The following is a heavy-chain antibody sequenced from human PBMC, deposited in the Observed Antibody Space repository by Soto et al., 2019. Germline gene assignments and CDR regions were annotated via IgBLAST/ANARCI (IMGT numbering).Heavy chain of an antibody. J-gene: IGHJ4*02. Sequence: QVQLVQSGAEVKKPGSSVKRFCKTSGGTFRNYAINWVLQAPGQGLEWIGGSIPVFGTANYAQTFQGRFKITEDESTSTAYMELSSLISEDTAVYYCAIPLPKQQLVRGAFDHWGQGHLLTVAS. CDR2: SIPVFGTA. D-gene: IGHD6-13*01. CDR3: AIPLPKQQLVRGAFDH. V-gene: IGHV1-69*01. CDR1: GGTFRNYA.